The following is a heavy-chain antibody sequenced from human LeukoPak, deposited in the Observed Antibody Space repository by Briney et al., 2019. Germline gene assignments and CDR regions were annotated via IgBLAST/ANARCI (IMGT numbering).Heavy chain of an antibody. CDR3: ARVLAAQSDAYGMDV. CDR2: IYYSGST. V-gene: IGHV4-31*03. CDR1: GVSISSGGYY. J-gene: IGHJ6*02. Sequence: SQTLSLTCTVSGVSISSGGYYWRWLRQHPGKGLEWIGYIYYSGSTYYNPSLKSRFTISVDTSKNQFSLKLSSVTAADTAVYYCARVLAAQSDAYGMDVWGQGTTVTVSS. D-gene: IGHD6-6*01.